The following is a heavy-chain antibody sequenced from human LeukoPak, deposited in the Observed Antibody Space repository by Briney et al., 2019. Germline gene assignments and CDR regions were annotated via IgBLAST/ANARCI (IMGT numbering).Heavy chain of an antibody. D-gene: IGHD2-2*01. J-gene: IGHJ3*02. CDR1: GGSFSGYY. Sequence: SETLYLTCAVYGGSFSGYYWSWIRQPPGKGLEWIGEINHSGSTNYNPSLKSRVTISVDTSKNQFSLKLSSVTAADTAVYYCARVGYCSSTSCYLDAFDIWGQGTMVTVSS. CDR2: INHSGST. V-gene: IGHV4-34*01. CDR3: ARVGYCSSTSCYLDAFDI.